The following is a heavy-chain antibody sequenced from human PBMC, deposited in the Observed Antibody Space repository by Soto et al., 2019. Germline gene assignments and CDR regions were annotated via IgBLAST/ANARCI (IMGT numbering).Heavy chain of an antibody. CDR1: GYTFTSYY. D-gene: IGHD2-8*01. CDR3: AREWEDIVLMVYASRRWLAT. Sequence: SVKMSCKASGYTFTSYYMHWVRQAPGQGLEWMGIINFRGGSTSYSPKFQGRVTMTWDMSTSTVYMELSSMRSEDTAVYYCAREWEDIVLMVYASRRWLATWGQRTLSTVSS. V-gene: IGHV1-46*01. CDR2: INFRGGST. J-gene: IGHJ5*02.